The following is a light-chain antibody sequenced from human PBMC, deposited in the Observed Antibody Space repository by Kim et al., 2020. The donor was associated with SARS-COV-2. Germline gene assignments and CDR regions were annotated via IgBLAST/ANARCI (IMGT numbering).Light chain of an antibody. J-gene: IGLJ2*01. Sequence: GKTVTISCTRSSGSIDDNYVQWYQQRPGGVPTAVIYEDDQRPSGVSDRFSGSIDNSSNSASLTTSGLRTEDEADYYCQSYNRDNVLFGGGTKLTVL. CDR3: QSYNRDNVL. V-gene: IGLV6-57*03. CDR2: EDD. CDR1: SGSIDDNY.